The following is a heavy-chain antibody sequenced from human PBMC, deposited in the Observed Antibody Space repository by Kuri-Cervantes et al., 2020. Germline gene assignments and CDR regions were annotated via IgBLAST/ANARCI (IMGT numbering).Heavy chain of an antibody. J-gene: IGHJ4*02. D-gene: IGHD1-1*01. CDR1: GYTFTSYG. V-gene: IGHV1-69*13. CDR2: IIPIFGTA. Sequence: TVKVSCKASGYTFTSYGISWVRQAPGQGVEWMGGIIPIFGTANYAQKFQGRVTITADESTSTAYMELSSLGSEDTAVYYGARMEGPEAAHWGQGTLVTVSS. CDR3: ARMEGPEAAH.